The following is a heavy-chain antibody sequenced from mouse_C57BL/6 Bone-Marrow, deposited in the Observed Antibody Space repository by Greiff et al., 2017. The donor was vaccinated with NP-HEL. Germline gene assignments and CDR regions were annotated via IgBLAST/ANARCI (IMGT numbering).Heavy chain of an antibody. J-gene: IGHJ1*03. CDR2: IYPGSGST. CDR1: GYTFTSYW. Sequence: QVQLQQSGAELVKPGASVKMSCKASGYTFTSYWITWVKQRPGQGLEWIGDIYPGSGSTNYNEKFKSKATLTVDTSSSTAYMQLSSLTSEDSEVYYCARCHYYGSRYWYFDVWGTGTTVTVSS. V-gene: IGHV1-55*01. CDR3: ARCHYYGSRYWYFDV. D-gene: IGHD1-1*01.